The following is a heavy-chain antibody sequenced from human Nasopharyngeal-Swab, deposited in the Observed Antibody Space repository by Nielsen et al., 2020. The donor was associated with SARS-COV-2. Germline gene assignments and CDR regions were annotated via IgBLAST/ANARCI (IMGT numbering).Heavy chain of an antibody. CDR2: ISGSGGST. CDR1: GFSFSNFP. CDR3: AKGPLRTTVPDYFDY. D-gene: IGHD4-17*01. V-gene: IGHV3-23*01. Sequence: GESLKISCAASGFSFSNFPMNWVRQAPGKGLEWVSSISGSGGSTYYADSVKGRFTISRDNSENTLVLQMNSLRAEDTAVYYCAKGPLRTTVPDYFDYWGQGTLVTVSS. J-gene: IGHJ4*02.